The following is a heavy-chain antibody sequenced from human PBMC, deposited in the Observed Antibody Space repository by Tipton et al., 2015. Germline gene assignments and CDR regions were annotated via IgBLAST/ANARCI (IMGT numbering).Heavy chain of an antibody. CDR1: GFSFSSFG. Sequence: SLRLSCAASGFSFSSFGMHWVRQAPGEGLEWVAAIWYDGSDKYYAESLKGRVTISRDNSKNTLYLQMNSLGAEDTAVYYCAKREKIVATTFYYFDYWGQGTLVTVSS. V-gene: IGHV3-33*06. CDR3: AKREKIVATTFYYFDY. J-gene: IGHJ4*02. D-gene: IGHD5-12*01. CDR2: IWYDGSDK.